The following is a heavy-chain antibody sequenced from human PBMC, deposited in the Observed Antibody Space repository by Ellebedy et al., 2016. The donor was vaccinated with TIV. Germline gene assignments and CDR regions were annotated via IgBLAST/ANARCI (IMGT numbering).Heavy chain of an antibody. V-gene: IGHV3-23*01. CDR3: ARDPVGVGPAFDI. D-gene: IGHD4-23*01. Sequence: PGGSLRLSCTASGFTFSSHAMSWVRQAPGQGLEWVSSISGSGGNTYYADSVKGRFAISRDNSKNTVYLQMKSLRSEDTAVYYCARDPVGVGPAFDIWGQGTMVTVSS. J-gene: IGHJ3*02. CDR2: ISGSGGNT. CDR1: GFTFSSHA.